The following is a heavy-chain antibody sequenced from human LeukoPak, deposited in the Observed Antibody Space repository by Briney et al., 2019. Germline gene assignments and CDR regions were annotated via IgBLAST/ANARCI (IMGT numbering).Heavy chain of an antibody. J-gene: IGHJ4*02. CDR1: GGSISSYY. CDR2: IYYSGST. V-gene: IGHV4-59*01. D-gene: IGHD6-13*01. Sequence: SETLSLTCTVSGGSISSYYWSWIRQPPGKGLEWIGYIYYSGSTNYNPSLKSRVTISVDTSKNQFSPKLSSVTAADTAVYYCARDRGSIAAAGNFDYWGQGTLVTVSS. CDR3: ARDRGSIAAAGNFDY.